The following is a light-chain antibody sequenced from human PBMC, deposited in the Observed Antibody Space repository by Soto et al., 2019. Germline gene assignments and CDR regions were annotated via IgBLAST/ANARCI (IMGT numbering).Light chain of an antibody. CDR2: RTS. CDR1: QSISSN. V-gene: IGKV3-15*01. J-gene: IGKJ1*01. Sequence: EIVMTQSPATLSVSPGERATLSCRASQSISSNLAWYQQKPGQAPRLLMFRTSSRATGFPARFSGSGSGTEFTLTISSLQPEDFAVYYCHYYDKWPPGTFGQGTKVDIK. CDR3: HYYDKWPPGT.